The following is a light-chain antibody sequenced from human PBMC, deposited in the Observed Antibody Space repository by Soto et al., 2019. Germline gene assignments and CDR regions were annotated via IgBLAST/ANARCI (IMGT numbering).Light chain of an antibody. Sequence: EVVLTQSPGTLSLYPGERAILSCRASQTVSSSYLAWYQQKPGQAPSLLIYGASSRATGIPDRFSGSGSGTDFTLTISRLEPEDFAVYYCQQYGSSPFGQGTRLEIK. CDR3: QQYGSSP. CDR1: QTVSSSY. J-gene: IGKJ5*01. CDR2: GAS. V-gene: IGKV3-20*01.